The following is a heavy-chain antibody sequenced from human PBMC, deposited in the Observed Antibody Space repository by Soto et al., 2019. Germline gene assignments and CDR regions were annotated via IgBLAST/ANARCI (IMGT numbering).Heavy chain of an antibody. D-gene: IGHD3-3*01. V-gene: IGHV1-18*01. CDR1: GYTFTSYG. J-gene: IGHJ6*02. Sequence: GASVKVSCKASGYTFTSYGISWVRQAPGQGPEWMGWISAYNGNTNYAQKLQGRVTMTTDTSTSTAYMELRSLRSDDTAVYYCARDRYDFWSGYSLRGYYYYGMDVWGQGTTVTVSS. CDR3: ARDRYDFWSGYSLRGYYYYGMDV. CDR2: ISAYNGNT.